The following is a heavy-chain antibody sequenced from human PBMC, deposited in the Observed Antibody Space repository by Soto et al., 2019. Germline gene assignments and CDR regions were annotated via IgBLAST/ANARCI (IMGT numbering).Heavy chain of an antibody. CDR2: ISGSGGST. V-gene: IGHV3-23*01. CDR1: GLTSSTYA. CDR3: AKRLTTVTTVFDY. J-gene: IGHJ4*02. Sequence: GSLRLSCAASGLTSSTYAMSWVRQAPGKGLEWVSGISGSGGSTYYADSVKGRFTISRDNSKNMLYLQMNSLRAEDTAVYYCAKRLTTVTTVFDYWGQGTLVTVSS. D-gene: IGHD4-17*01.